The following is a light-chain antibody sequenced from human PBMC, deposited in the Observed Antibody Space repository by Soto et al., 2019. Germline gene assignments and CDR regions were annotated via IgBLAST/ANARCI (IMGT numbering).Light chain of an antibody. V-gene: IGKV1-5*01. J-gene: IGKJ5*01. CDR2: DAS. Sequence: DIPMTQSPSTLSASVGDRVTITCRASQSISSWLAWYQQKPGKAPKLLIYDASSLESGVPSRFSGSGSGTEFTLTISSLQPDDFATYYCQQYNSYITFGQGTRLEIK. CDR3: QQYNSYIT. CDR1: QSISSW.